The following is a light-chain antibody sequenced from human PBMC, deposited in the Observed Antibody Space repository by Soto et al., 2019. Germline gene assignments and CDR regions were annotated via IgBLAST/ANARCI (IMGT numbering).Light chain of an antibody. V-gene: IGKV1-9*01. CDR2: TVS. CDR3: QQLNNYPIT. J-gene: IGKJ5*01. CDR1: QGIGNN. Sequence: DIRFTQSPSFLSASVGDRVTITCRASQGIGNNLAWYQGKPGKAPKLLIYTVSTLQSGVPSRFSGSGSGTEFSLTISSLQAEDFATYYCQQLNNYPITFSQGTRLEIK.